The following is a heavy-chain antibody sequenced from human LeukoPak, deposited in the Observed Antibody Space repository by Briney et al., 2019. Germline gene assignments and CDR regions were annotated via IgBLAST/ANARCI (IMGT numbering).Heavy chain of an antibody. D-gene: IGHD3-3*01. CDR2: INHSGST. CDR1: GGSFSGYY. Sequence: SETLSLTCAVYGGSFSGYYWSWIRQPPGKGLEWIGEINHSGSTNYNPSLKSRVTISVDTSKNQFSLRLSSVTAADTAVYYCARVLRFLEWLPDYWGQGTLVTVSS. CDR3: ARVLRFLEWLPDY. J-gene: IGHJ4*02. V-gene: IGHV4-34*01.